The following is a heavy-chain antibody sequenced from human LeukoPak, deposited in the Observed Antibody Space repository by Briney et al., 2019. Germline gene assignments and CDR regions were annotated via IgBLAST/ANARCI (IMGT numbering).Heavy chain of an antibody. CDR1: GYSISSGYY. D-gene: IGHD3-16*01. V-gene: IGHV4-38-2*01. CDR2: IYHSGST. Sequence: SETLSLTCAVSGYSISSGYYWGWIRQPPGMGLEWIGSIYHSGSTYYNPSLKSRVTISVDTSKNQFPLKLSSVTAADTAVYYCARHRRRSENFDYWGQGTLVTVSS. CDR3: ARHRRRSENFDY. J-gene: IGHJ4*02.